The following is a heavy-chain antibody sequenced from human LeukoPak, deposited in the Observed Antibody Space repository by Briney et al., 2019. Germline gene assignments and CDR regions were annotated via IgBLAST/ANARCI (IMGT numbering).Heavy chain of an antibody. V-gene: IGHV4-61*02. CDR3: ARNNYSNSAQSCMDV. J-gene: IGHJ6*02. CDR1: GGSISSGGYY. CDR2: IYSSGST. D-gene: IGHD4-11*01. Sequence: SQTLSLTCTVSGGSISSGGYYWSWIRQPAGKGLEWIGRIYSSGSTNYNPSLKSRVTISVDTSKNQFSLKLSSVTAADTAVYYCARNNYSNSAQSCMDVWGQGTTVTVSS.